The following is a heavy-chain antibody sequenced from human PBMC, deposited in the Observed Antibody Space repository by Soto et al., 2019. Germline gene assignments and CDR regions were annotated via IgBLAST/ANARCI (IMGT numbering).Heavy chain of an antibody. J-gene: IGHJ6*02. D-gene: IGHD4-4*01. V-gene: IGHV3-30*18. CDR1: GFTFSSYG. CDR2: ISYDGSNK. CDR3: AKFGGSRHDYSKFHTYYYYYGMDV. Sequence: QVQLVESGGGVVQPGRSLRLSCAASGFTFSSYGMHWVRQAPGKGLEWVAVISYDGSNKYYADSVKGRFTISRDNSKNTLYLQMNSLIAEDTAVYYCAKFGGSRHDYSKFHTYYYYYGMDVWGQGTTVTVYS.